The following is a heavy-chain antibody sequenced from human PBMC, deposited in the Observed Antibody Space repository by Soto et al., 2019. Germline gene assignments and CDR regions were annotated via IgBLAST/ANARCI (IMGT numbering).Heavy chain of an antibody. CDR3: SRSQRNGAMDV. CDR2: ITIGRSFI. J-gene: IGHJ6*02. Sequence: PGGTLRLSCLGSSFTFSSESLNWVRQAPGKGPECVSSITIGRSFIDYADSVKGRFTISRDYAKNSLFLQMSSLRAVDTAVYYCSRSQRNGAMDVWGQGTTVTVSS. D-gene: IGHD2-8*01. CDR1: SFTFSSES. V-gene: IGHV3-21*01.